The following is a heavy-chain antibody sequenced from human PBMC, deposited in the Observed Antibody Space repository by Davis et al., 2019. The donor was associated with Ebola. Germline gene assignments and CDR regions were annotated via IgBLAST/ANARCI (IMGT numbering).Heavy chain of an antibody. Sequence: PGGSLRLSCEASGFTFSSHDMHWVRQAPGKGLEGVAIISFDGSNKYYPDSVKGRFTVSRDNSKNTMYLEVKSLRVDDTAVYYCATAPLWGQGTLVTVSS. V-gene: IGHV3-30*03. CDR1: GFTFSSHD. J-gene: IGHJ1*01. CDR2: ISFDGSNK. CDR3: ATAPL.